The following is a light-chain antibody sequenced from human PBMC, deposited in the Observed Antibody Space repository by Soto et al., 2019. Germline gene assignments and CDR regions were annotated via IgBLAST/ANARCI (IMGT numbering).Light chain of an antibody. CDR3: CSDAGRSTYV. J-gene: IGLJ1*01. CDR1: SSDVGGYNY. Sequence: QSVLTQPPSASGSPGQSVTTSCTGTSSDVGGYNYVSWYQQHPGKAPKVMIYEVSKRPSGVSDRFSGSKSGNTASLTISGLQAEDEADYYCCSDAGRSTYVFGTGTKVTVL. CDR2: EVS. V-gene: IGLV2-8*01.